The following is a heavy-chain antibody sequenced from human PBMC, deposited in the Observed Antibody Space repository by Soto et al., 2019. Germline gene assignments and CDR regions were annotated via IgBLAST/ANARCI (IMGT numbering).Heavy chain of an antibody. CDR2: ISGSGGRT. CDR1: GFTFSSYA. J-gene: IGHJ6*02. V-gene: IGHV3-23*01. CDR3: AKAVDIVPTPDMDV. D-gene: IGHD5-12*01. Sequence: EVQLLESGGGLVQPGGSLRLSCAASGFTFSSYAMTWVRQAPGKGLEWVSGISGSGGRTYYADSVKGRFTISRDNSKSTLYLQMNSLRAEDTAVYYCAKAVDIVPTPDMDVWGQGTTVSVSS.